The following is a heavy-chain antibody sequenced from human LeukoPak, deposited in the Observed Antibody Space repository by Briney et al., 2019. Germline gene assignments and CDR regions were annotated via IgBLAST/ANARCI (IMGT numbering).Heavy chain of an antibody. CDR3: ARLRGGIYSSRDAFDI. CDR1: GYTFTTNG. J-gene: IGHJ3*02. CDR2: ISPYNGDT. Sequence: ASVKVSCMASGYTFTTNGISWVRQAPGQGLAWRACISPYNGDTKYAQELQGRLTVTTDTSTSTAYMELRSLRSDDTAVYYCARLRGGIYSSRDAFDIWGQGTMVTVSS. V-gene: IGHV1-18*04. D-gene: IGHD6-19*01.